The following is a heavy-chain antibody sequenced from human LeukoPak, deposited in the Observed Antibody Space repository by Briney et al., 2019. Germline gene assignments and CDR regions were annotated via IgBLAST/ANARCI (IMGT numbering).Heavy chain of an antibody. D-gene: IGHD5-18*01. CDR1: GGSFSGYY. CDR3: ARFQDTAMGGFDY. J-gene: IGHJ4*02. Sequence: MTSETLSLTCAVYGGSFSGYYWSWIRQPPGKGLEWIGEINHSGSTNYNPSLKSRVTISVDTSKNQFSLKLSSVTAADTAVYYCARFQDTAMGGFDYWGQGTLVTVSS. CDR2: INHSGST. V-gene: IGHV4-34*01.